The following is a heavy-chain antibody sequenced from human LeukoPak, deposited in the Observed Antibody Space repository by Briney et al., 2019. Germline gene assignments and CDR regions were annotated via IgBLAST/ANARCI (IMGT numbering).Heavy chain of an antibody. J-gene: IGHJ4*02. D-gene: IGHD5-12*01. CDR3: AKASSGYTFDY. CDR2: ISGSGGST. CDR1: GFTFSYYA. V-gene: IGHV3-23*01. Sequence: GGSLRLSCAASGFTFSYYAMSWVRQAPGKGLEWVSGISGSGGSTYYADSVKGRFTISRDNSKNTLYLQMNSLRAEDTAVYYCAKASSGYTFDYWGQGTLVSVSS.